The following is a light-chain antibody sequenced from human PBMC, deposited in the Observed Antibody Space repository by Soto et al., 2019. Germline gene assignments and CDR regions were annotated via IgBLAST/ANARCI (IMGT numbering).Light chain of an antibody. V-gene: IGKV3-20*01. J-gene: IGKJ4*01. CDR1: QSVSSSF. CDR3: QQYDNSPLT. CDR2: GAS. Sequence: EIVLTQSPGTLCLSPGERATLSCRASQSVSSSFLAWYQQKPGQAPRLLIYGASSRATGIPDRFSGSGSGTDLTLTISRLEPEDFAVYYCQQYDNSPLTFGGGTKVEIK.